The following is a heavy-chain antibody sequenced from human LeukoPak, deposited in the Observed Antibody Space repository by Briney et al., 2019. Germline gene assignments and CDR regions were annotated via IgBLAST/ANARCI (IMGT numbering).Heavy chain of an antibody. CDR3: ASCHCTNGVCYGECEYFQH. CDR1: GGTFSSYA. D-gene: IGHD2-8*01. CDR2: VGTYTGKT. Sequence: ASVKVSCTASGGTFSSYAITWVRQAPGQGLEWMGWVGTYTGKTNYAQNLQGRVTMTTDTSTRTAYMELGSLRSDDTAVYYCASCHCTNGVCYGECEYFQHWGQGTLVTVSS. V-gene: IGHV1-18*01. J-gene: IGHJ1*01.